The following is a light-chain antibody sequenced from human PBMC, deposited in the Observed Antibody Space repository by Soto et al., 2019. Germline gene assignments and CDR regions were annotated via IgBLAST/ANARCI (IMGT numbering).Light chain of an antibody. CDR3: TSYAGGNNV. Sequence: QSALTQPPSASGSPGQSVTISCTGTSSDVGGYNYVSWYQQYPGKVPTLMVYEVNKRPSGVPDRFSGSKSGNTASLTVSGLQAEDEADYYCTSYAGGNNVFGTGTKVTV. J-gene: IGLJ1*01. CDR1: SSDVGGYNY. CDR2: EVN. V-gene: IGLV2-8*01.